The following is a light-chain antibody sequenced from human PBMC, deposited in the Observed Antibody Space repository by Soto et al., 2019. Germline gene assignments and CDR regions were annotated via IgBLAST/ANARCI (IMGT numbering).Light chain of an antibody. CDR2: DAS. J-gene: IGKJ1*01. Sequence: DIQMTQSPSTLSASVGDRVTITCRASQSISSWLAWYQQKPGKAPKLLIYDASSLESGVPSRFSGSGSGTLFTPTISSLQPDDFAPDYCQQYNSFWTFGQGTKVEIK. V-gene: IGKV1-5*01. CDR1: QSISSW. CDR3: QQYNSFWT.